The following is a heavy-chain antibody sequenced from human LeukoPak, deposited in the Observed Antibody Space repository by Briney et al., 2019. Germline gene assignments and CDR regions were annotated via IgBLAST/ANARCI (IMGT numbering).Heavy chain of an antibody. CDR1: GGSISSYN. V-gene: IGHV4-59*01. Sequence: SETLSLTCTVSGGSISSYNWSWIRQPPGKGLEWIGYIYYSGSTNYNPSLKSRVTISVDTSKNQFSMKLSSVTAADTAVYYCARVPQWLAFDYWGQGTLVTVSS. CDR3: ARVPQWLAFDY. CDR2: IYYSGST. J-gene: IGHJ4*02. D-gene: IGHD6-19*01.